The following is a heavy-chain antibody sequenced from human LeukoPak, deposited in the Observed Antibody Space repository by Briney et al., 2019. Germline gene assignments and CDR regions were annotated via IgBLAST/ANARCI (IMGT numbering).Heavy chain of an antibody. Sequence: PSETLSLTCTVSAGSISSSNYYWGWIRQPPGKGLEWIGSIYYSGRTYYNPSLKSRVTISVDTSKKQFSLKLSSVTAADTAVYYCARYVPVRTGPTRASFDYWGQGTLVTVSS. V-gene: IGHV4-39*01. CDR2: IYYSGRT. J-gene: IGHJ4*02. D-gene: IGHD1-1*01. CDR1: AGSISSSNYY. CDR3: ARYVPVRTGPTRASFDY.